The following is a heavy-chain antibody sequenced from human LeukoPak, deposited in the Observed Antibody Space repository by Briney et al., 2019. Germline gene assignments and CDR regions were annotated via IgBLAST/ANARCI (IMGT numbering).Heavy chain of an antibody. CDR3: ASYDSGYNWNRH. J-gene: IGHJ4*02. CDR1: GYSFTYY. Sequence: GASXKVSCKTSGYSFTYYIYWVRRAPGPGLEWVGYISPNSGDTKYAQKVQGRVSMTTDKSITTAYMELSRLTSDDTAVYYCASYDSGYNWNRHWGQGTLITVSS. D-gene: IGHD1-20*01. CDR2: ISPNSGDT. V-gene: IGHV1-2*02.